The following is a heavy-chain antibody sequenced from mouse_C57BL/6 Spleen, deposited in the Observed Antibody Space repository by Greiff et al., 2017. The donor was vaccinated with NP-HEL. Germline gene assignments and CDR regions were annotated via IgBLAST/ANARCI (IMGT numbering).Heavy chain of an antibody. CDR3: ARLGQLGSGY. Sequence: VQLQQSGAELARPGASVKLSCKASGYTFTSYGISWVKQRTGQGLEWIGEIYPRSGNTYYNEKFKGKATLTADKSTSTAYMELHSLTSEDSAVYFRARLGQLGSGYWGQGTTLTVSS. CDR2: IYPRSGNT. CDR1: GYTFTSYG. V-gene: IGHV1-81*01. D-gene: IGHD4-1*02. J-gene: IGHJ2*01.